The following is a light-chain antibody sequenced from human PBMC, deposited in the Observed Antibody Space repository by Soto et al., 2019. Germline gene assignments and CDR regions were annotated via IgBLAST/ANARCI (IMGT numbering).Light chain of an antibody. J-gene: IGLJ2*01. Sequence: QSVLTQPPSLSAAPGQKVTISCSGSSSNIGNNYVSWYQQLPGTAPKLLIYDNNKRPSGIPARFSGSKSGTSAALGITGLQTGDEADYYCGTWDSSLSAGVFGGGTKVTVL. CDR2: DNN. CDR3: GTWDSSLSAGV. V-gene: IGLV1-51*01. CDR1: SSNIGNNY.